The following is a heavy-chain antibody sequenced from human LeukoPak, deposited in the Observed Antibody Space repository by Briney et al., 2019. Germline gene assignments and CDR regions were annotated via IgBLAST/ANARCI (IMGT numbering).Heavy chain of an antibody. CDR2: ISYSSSTI. D-gene: IGHD3-10*01. CDR1: GFTFSSYS. V-gene: IGHV3-48*01. CDR3: ARVMVRGGDFDY. J-gene: IGHJ4*02. Sequence: GGSLRLSCAASGFTFSSYSMNWARQAPGKGLEWVSYISYSSSTIYYADSVKGRFTISRDNAKNSLYLQMDSLRAEDTAVYYCARVMVRGGDFDYWGQGTLVTVSS.